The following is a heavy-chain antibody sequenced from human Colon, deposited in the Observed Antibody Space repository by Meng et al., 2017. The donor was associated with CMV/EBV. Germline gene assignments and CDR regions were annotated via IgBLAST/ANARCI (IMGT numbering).Heavy chain of an antibody. CDR1: GFTSSPYA. CDR2: IAFDGRTK. V-gene: IGHV3-30*04. Sequence: GGSLRLSCKASGFTSSPYAVHWLRQASGKGLEWVALIAFDGRTKYNTDSVKGRFTISRDSSKNTVYLQMSSLRGDDTAVYYCARAGDTVEVSDPLRDNYYYYGMDLWGQGTTVTVSS. J-gene: IGHJ6*02. CDR3: ARAGDTVEVSDPLRDNYYYYGMDL. D-gene: IGHD2-15*01.